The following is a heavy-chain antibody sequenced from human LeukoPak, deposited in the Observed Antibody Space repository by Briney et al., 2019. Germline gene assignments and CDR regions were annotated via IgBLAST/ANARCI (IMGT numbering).Heavy chain of an antibody. CDR1: GFTVSSNY. Sequence: GGSLRLSCAASGFTVSSNYMSWVRQAPGKGLEWVSVIYSGGSTYYADSVKGRFTISRDNSKNTLYLQMNSLRAEDTAVYYCARDSLGGDDYRNRNYYYYGMDVWGQGTTVTVSS. CDR2: IYSGGST. D-gene: IGHD4-11*01. J-gene: IGHJ6*02. V-gene: IGHV3-53*01. CDR3: ARDSLGGDDYRNRNYYYYGMDV.